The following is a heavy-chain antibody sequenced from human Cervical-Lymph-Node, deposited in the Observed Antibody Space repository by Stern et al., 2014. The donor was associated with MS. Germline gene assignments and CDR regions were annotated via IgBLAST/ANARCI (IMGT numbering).Heavy chain of an antibody. Sequence: VQLVQSGAEVRKPGASVRVSCKVSGYSLSDLSMHWVRQAPGKGLEWLGGYDPEEGNTVYAQRFQGRLTMTEDTSTGTAYMTLTALRSEDTAVYYCATDRGVKWGPGTLVTVSS. CDR3: ATDRGVK. J-gene: IGHJ4*02. V-gene: IGHV1-24*01. D-gene: IGHD3-10*01. CDR2: YDPEEGNT. CDR1: GYSLSDLS.